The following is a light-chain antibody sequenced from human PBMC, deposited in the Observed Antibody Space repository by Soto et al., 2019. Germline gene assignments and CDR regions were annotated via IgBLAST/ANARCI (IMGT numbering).Light chain of an antibody. Sequence: DIQMTQSPSTLAASVGDRVTITCRASQTASHWLAWYQQKPGKVPKLLIYKASSLESGVTSRFSGSGFGTEFTLTITNLQPDDFATYYCQQYNFFWTFGQGTKVE. V-gene: IGKV1-5*03. CDR2: KAS. CDR1: QTASHW. J-gene: IGKJ1*01. CDR3: QQYNFFWT.